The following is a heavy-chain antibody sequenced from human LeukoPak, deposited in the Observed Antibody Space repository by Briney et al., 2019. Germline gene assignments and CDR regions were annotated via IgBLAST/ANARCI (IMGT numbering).Heavy chain of an antibody. V-gene: IGHV4-31*02. D-gene: IGHD6-13*01. J-gene: IGHJ4*02. CDR2: IYYSGST. CDR3: ARGRLAAAGTYFDY. Sequence: NWVRQAPGKGLEWIGYIYYSGSTYYNPSLKSRVTISVDTSKNQFSLKLSSVTAADTAVYYCARGRLAAAGTYFDYWGQGTLVTVSS.